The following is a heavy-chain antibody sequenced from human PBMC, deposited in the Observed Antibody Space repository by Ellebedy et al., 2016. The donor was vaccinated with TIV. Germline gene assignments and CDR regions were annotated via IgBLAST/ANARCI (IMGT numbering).Heavy chain of an antibody. D-gene: IGHD6-19*01. CDR1: GFSLSTTRVS. J-gene: IGHJ4*02. V-gene: IGHV2-70*11. CDR3: ARTDGSGWAFDS. CDR2: IDRDDDK. Sequence: SGPTLVKPTQTLTLTCTFSGFSLSTTRVSVSWIRQPPGKALEWLARIDRDDDKYFNTSLRTRLTISKDTSKNQVVLTMTNMDPVDTATYYCARTDGSGWAFDSWGQGTLVTVSS.